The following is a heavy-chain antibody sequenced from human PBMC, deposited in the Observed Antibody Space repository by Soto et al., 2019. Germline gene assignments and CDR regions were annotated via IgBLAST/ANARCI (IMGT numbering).Heavy chain of an antibody. CDR3: AMVDNYFTTTPQDV. CDR2: ISPYSGNT. CDR1: GYIFVNYG. Sequence: QVQLVQSGDEVRKPGSSVKVSYKASGYIFVNYGIAWVRQAPGQGLECMGWISPYSGNTHYAKNVQGRLTMTTATSTRTAYMDLGSLPSDDPAVYYWAMVDNYFTTTPQDVWGQGTTLTVSS. D-gene: IGHD1-1*01. J-gene: IGHJ6*02. V-gene: IGHV1-18*01.